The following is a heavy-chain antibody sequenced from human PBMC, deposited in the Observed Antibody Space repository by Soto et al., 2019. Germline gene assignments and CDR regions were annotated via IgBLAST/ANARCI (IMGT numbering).Heavy chain of an antibody. CDR1: GYTFTCYG. J-gene: IGHJ3*02. CDR3: ARGNIVATITGAFDI. Sequence: ASVKVSCKASGYTFTCYGISWVRQAPGQGLEWMGWISAYNGNTNYAQKLQGRVTMTTDTSTSTAYMELRSLRSDDTAVYYCARGNIVATITGAFDIWGQGTMVTVSS. CDR2: ISAYNGNT. V-gene: IGHV1-18*01. D-gene: IGHD5-12*01.